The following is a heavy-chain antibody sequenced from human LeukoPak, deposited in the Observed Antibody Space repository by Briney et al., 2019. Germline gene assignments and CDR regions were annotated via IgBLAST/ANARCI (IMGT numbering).Heavy chain of an antibody. D-gene: IGHD3-22*01. CDR1: GYTFTSYD. CDR3: ARGYDSSGYYYVVNWFDP. V-gene: IGHV1-8*01. Sequence: ASVKVSCKASGYTFTSYDINWVRQATGQGLEWMGWMNPNSGNTGYAQKFQGRVTMTRNTSISTAYMELSSLRSEDTAVYYCARGYDSSGYYYVVNWFDPWGQGTLVTVSS. J-gene: IGHJ5*02. CDR2: MNPNSGNT.